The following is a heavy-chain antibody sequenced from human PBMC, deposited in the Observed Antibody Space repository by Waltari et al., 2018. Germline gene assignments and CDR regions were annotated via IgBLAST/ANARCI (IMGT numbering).Heavy chain of an antibody. V-gene: IGHV3-30*03. Sequence: QVQLVESGGGVVQPGRSLRLSCAASGFTFSSYGMHWVRQAPGKGLEWVAVISYDGSNKYYADSVKGRFTISRDNSKNTLYLQMNSLRAEDTAVYYCATSQKPTGWGGFDYWGQGTLVTVSS. CDR3: ATSQKPTGWGGFDY. CDR1: GFTFSSYG. CDR2: ISYDGSNK. D-gene: IGHD3-16*01. J-gene: IGHJ4*02.